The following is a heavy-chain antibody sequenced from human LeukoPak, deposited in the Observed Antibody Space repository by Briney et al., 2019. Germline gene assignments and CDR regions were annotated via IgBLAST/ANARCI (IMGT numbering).Heavy chain of an antibody. CDR1: GGTFSSYA. Sequence: VASVKVSCEASGGTFSSYAISWVRQAPGQGLEWMGGIIPIFGTANYAQKFQGRVTITTDESTSTAYMELSSLRSEDTAVYYCARSGADYYDSSGYYSAEYFQHWGQGTLVTVSS. V-gene: IGHV1-69*05. CDR2: IIPIFGTA. D-gene: IGHD3-22*01. J-gene: IGHJ1*01. CDR3: ARSGADYYDSSGYYSAEYFQH.